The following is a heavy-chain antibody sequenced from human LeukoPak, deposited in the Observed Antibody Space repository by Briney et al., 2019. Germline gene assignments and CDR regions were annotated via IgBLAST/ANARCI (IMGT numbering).Heavy chain of an antibody. J-gene: IGHJ4*02. D-gene: IGHD1-26*01. V-gene: IGHV1-18*01. CDR1: GYTFTSYG. CDR3: ARSDGIVGATSFDY. CDR2: ISAYNGNT. Sequence: ASVTVSCKASGYTFTSYGISWVRQAPGQGLEWMGWISAYNGNTNYAQKLQGRVTMTTDTSTSTAYMELRSLRSDDTAVYYCARSDGIVGATSFDYWGQGTLVTVSS.